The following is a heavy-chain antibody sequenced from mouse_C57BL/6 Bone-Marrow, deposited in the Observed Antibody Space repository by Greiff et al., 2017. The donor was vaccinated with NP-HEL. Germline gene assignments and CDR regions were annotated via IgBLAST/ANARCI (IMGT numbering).Heavy chain of an antibody. D-gene: IGHD2-1*01. CDR2: IDPTSGGT. CDR3: AREVLPRYFDV. CDR1: GYTFTSYW. Sequence: VQLQQPGAELVKPGASVKLSCKASGYTFTSYWMHWVKQRPGRGLEWIGRIDPTSGGTTYNEQFKSKATLTVDKTPSTAYMQLSSLTYEDAEVYYCAREVLPRYFDVWGTGTTVTVSS. J-gene: IGHJ1*03. V-gene: IGHV1-72*01.